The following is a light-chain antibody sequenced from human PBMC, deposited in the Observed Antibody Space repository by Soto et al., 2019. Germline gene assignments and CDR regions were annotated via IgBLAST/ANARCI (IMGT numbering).Light chain of an antibody. CDR2: WSS. CDR1: QSVLYSSNNKNY. CDR3: QQYYSTPQP. J-gene: IGKJ5*01. V-gene: IGKV4-1*01. Sequence: DIVMTQSPDSLAVSLGERATINCKSSQSVLYSSNNKNYLAWYQQKPGQPPKLLISWSSTRESGVPDRFSGSGSGTDFTLTISSLQAEDVAVYYCQQYYSTPQPFGQGTRLEIK.